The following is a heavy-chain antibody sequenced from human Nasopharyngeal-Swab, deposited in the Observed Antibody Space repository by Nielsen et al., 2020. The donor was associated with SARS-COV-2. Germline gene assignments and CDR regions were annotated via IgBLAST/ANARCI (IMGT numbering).Heavy chain of an antibody. Sequence: WIRQPPGKGLEWVANIKQDGSEKCYVDSVKGRFTISRDNAKNSLYLQMNSLRAEDTAVYYCARDQGSYFRLYFDYWGQGTLVTVSS. J-gene: IGHJ4*02. D-gene: IGHD1-26*01. V-gene: IGHV3-7*03. CDR2: IKQDGSEK. CDR3: ARDQGSYFRLYFDY.